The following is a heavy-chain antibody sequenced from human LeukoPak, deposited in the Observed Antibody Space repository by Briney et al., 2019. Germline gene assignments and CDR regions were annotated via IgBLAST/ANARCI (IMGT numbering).Heavy chain of an antibody. V-gene: IGHV3-30-3*01. J-gene: IGHJ6*03. CDR3: ASLVHYDFWSGYLQYYMDV. Sequence: GGSLRLSCAASGFTFSSYAMHWVRQAPGKGLEWVAVISYDGSNKYYAGSVKGRFTISRDNSKNTLYLQMNSLRAEDTAVYYCASLVHYDFWSGYLQYYMDVWGKGTTVTVSS. D-gene: IGHD3-3*01. CDR2: ISYDGSNK. CDR1: GFTFSSYA.